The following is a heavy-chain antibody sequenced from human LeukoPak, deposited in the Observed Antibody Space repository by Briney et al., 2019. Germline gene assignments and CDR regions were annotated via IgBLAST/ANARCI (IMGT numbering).Heavy chain of an antibody. CDR3: ARAIDEDYFDY. J-gene: IGHJ4*02. CDR1: GGSISSGGYS. Sequence: SQTLSLTCTVSGGSISSGGYSWSWIRQPPGKGLEWIGYIYYSGNTYYNPSLKSRVTMSLDTSRNQFSLKLTSVTAADTAVYYCARAIDEDYFDYWGQGTLVTVSS. V-gene: IGHV4-31*03. D-gene: IGHD2/OR15-2a*01. CDR2: IYYSGNT.